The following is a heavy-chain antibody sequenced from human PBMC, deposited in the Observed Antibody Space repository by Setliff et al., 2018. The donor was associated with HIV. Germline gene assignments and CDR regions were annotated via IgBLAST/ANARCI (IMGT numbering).Heavy chain of an antibody. CDR3: AKQTVSSSWSNRFDP. D-gene: IGHD6-13*01. CDR2: ISSSSRSK. J-gene: IGHJ5*02. V-gene: IGHV3-21*01. Sequence: GASLKISCEASGFTFSTYSMNWVRQAPGKGLEWVSSISSSSRSKYYADSVKGRFTISRDNAKNSLYLQMNSLRAEDTAVYYCAKQTVSSSWSNRFDPWGQGTLVTVSS. CDR1: GFTFSTYS.